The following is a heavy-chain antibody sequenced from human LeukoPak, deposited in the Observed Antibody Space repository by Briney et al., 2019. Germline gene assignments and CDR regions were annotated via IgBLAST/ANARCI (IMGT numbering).Heavy chain of an antibody. CDR3: ARLYSSSLGRVFDY. CDR1: GGSITRYY. Sequence: SETLSLTCTVSGGSITRYYWSWLRQPPGKGLEWLGYIYNSGSTNYNPPLKSRVTISVDTSKHQFSLKLSSVTAADMAVYYCARLYSSSLGRVFDYWGQGTLVTVSS. J-gene: IGHJ4*02. V-gene: IGHV4-59*01. CDR2: IYNSGST. D-gene: IGHD4-11*01.